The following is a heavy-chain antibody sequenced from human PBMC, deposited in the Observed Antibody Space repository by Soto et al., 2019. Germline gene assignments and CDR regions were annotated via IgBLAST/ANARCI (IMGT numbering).Heavy chain of an antibody. D-gene: IGHD3-22*01. CDR3: ARDYVPRGFRYYDSSGPLDAFDI. V-gene: IGHV4-31*03. CDR2: IYYSGST. J-gene: IGHJ3*02. CDR1: GGSISSGGYY. Sequence: NPSETLSLTCTVSGGSISSGGYYWSWIRQHPGKGLEWIGYIYYSGSTYYNPSLKSRVTISVDTSKNQFSLKLSPVTAADTAVYYCARDYVPRGFRYYDSSGPLDAFDIWGQGTMVTVSS.